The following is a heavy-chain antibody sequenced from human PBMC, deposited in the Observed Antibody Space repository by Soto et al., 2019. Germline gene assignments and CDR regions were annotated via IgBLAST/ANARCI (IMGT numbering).Heavy chain of an antibody. CDR3: AKRGAVVGGSEHPLFDY. Sequence: QVQLVESGGGVVQPGKSLRLSCAAPGFSFSNYGMHCVRQAPGKGLEWVALISFGGKNRNYAHSVKGRVTIYRDNPKNAPKPEMNRLRPEYTAFYCCAKRGAVVGGSEHPLFDYWGQGALVTVSS. J-gene: IGHJ4*02. V-gene: IGHV3-30*18. D-gene: IGHD2-15*01. CDR1: GFSFSNYG. CDR2: ISFGGKNR.